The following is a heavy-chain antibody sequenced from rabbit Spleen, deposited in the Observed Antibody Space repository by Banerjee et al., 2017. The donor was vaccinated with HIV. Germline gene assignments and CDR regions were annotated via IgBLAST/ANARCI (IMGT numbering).Heavy chain of an antibody. D-gene: IGHD1-1*01. Sequence: QEQLVESGGGLVKPGASLTLTCKASGFSFNSGYDMCWVRQAPGKGLEWIACIYAGSSSNTYSATWAKGRFTISKTSSTTVTLQLTSLTAADTATYFCARDTSTSFSTYGMDLWGPGTLVTVS. CDR2: IYAGSSSNT. V-gene: IGHV1S45*01. CDR3: ARDTSTSFSTYGMDL. CDR1: GFSFNSGYD. J-gene: IGHJ6*01.